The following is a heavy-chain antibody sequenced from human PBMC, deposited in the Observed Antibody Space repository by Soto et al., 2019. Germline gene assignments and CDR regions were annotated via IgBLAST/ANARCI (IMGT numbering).Heavy chain of an antibody. CDR3: ARASGLLWFGELAYYFDY. CDR1: GLTFSSYW. CDR2: IKQDGSEK. J-gene: IGHJ4*02. Sequence: GGSLRLSFASSGLTFSSYWVSLVRQPPGKGLEWVANIKQDGSEKYYVDSVKGRFTISRDNAKNSLYLQMNSLRAEDTAVYYCARASGLLWFGELAYYFDYWGQGTLVTVSS. V-gene: IGHV3-7*01. D-gene: IGHD3-10*01.